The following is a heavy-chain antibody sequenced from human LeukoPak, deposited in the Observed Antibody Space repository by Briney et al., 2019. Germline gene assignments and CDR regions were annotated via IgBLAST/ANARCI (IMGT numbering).Heavy chain of an antibody. CDR2: IWYDGSNK. Sequence: PGGSLRLSCAASGFTFNAYAMHWVRQAPGKGLEWVAVIWYDGSNKYYADSVKGRFTISRDNSKNTLYLQMNSLRAEDTAVYYCARDSTTGDRNAFDIWGQGTMVTVSS. D-gene: IGHD7-27*01. J-gene: IGHJ3*02. V-gene: IGHV3-30*07. CDR3: ARDSTTGDRNAFDI. CDR1: GFTFNAYA.